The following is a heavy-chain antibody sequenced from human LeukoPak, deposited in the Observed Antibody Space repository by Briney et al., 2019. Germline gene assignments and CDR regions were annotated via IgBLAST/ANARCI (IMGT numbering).Heavy chain of an antibody. CDR1: GFTFDDYG. D-gene: IGHD5-24*01. V-gene: IGHV3-20*01. J-gene: IGHJ6*02. CDR3: ARSPMATPSFVDV. Sequence: GGSLRLSCASSGFTFDDYGMSWVRQAPGKGLEWVSGINWNGGSTGYADSVKGRFTMSRDNAKNSLYLQMNSLRAEDTALYHCARSPMATPSFVDVWGQGTTVTVSS. CDR2: INWNGGST.